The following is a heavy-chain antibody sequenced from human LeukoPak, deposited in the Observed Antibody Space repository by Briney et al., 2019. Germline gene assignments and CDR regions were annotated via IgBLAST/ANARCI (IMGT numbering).Heavy chain of an antibody. CDR3: TRDTAAGTSPLGY. V-gene: IGHV3-49*03. CDR2: IRSKAYGGTT. D-gene: IGHD6-13*01. CDR1: GFTFGDYA. J-gene: IGHJ4*02. Sequence: GGSLRLSCTASGFTFGDYAMSWFRQAPGKGLEWVGFIRSKAYGGTTEYAASVKGRFTISRDDSKSTAYLQMNSLKTEDTAVYYCTRDTAAGTSPLGYWGQGTLVTVSS.